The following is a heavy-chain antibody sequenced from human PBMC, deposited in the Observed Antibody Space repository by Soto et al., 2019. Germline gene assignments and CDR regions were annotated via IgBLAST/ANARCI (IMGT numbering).Heavy chain of an antibody. CDR1: GDSVSNNSVA. Sequence: SQTLSLTCAISGDSVSNNSVAWNWIRQSPSRGFEWLGRTYYRSKWYNDYAVSVNGRVTISPDTSKNQFSLQLKSVTPEDTAVYYCARADLRISSDAFDIWGQGTMVTVSS. CDR2: TYYRSKWYN. V-gene: IGHV6-1*01. J-gene: IGHJ3*02. D-gene: IGHD2-15*01. CDR3: ARADLRISSDAFDI.